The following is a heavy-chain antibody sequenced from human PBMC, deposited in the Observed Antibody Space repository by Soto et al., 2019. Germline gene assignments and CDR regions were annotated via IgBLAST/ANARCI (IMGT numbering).Heavy chain of an antibody. D-gene: IGHD6-19*01. CDR1: GGSISSSSYY. J-gene: IGHJ4*02. V-gene: IGHV4-39*01. Sequence: SDTLSLTCTVSGGSISSSSYYWGWIRQPPGKGLEWIGSIYYSGSTYYNPSLKSRVTISVDTSKNQFSLKLSSVTAADTAVYYCASRSIAVAGTKLGGYFDYWGQGTLVTVSS. CDR3: ASRSIAVAGTKLGGYFDY. CDR2: IYYSGST.